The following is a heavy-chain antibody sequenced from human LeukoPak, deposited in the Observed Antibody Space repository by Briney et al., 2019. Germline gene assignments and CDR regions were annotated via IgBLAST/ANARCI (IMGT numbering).Heavy chain of an antibody. V-gene: IGHV3-74*01. Sequence: QAGGSLRLSCAASGFTFSSYWMHWVRQAPGKGLVGVSRINSDGRSTSYADSVKGRFTISRDNAKNTLYLQMNSLRAEDTAVYYCARVRWGGLYYFDYWGQGTLVTVSS. J-gene: IGHJ4*02. CDR2: INSDGRST. CDR3: ARVRWGGLYYFDY. D-gene: IGHD3-16*01. CDR1: GFTFSSYW.